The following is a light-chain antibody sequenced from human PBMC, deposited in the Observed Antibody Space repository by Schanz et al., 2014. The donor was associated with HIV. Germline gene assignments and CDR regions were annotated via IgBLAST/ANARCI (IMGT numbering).Light chain of an antibody. CDR1: SSDVGGYNY. Sequence: QSALTQPASVSGSPGQSITISCTGTSSDVGGYNYVSRYQQHPGKAPKLMIYDVSNRPSGISNRFSGSKSAYTASLTISGLQPEDEADYYCSSYTTSSTLVFGGGTKLTVL. CDR2: DVS. CDR3: SSYTTSSTLV. J-gene: IGLJ2*01. V-gene: IGLV2-14*03.